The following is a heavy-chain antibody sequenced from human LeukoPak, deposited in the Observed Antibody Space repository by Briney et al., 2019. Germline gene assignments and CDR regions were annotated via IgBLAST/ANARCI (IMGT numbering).Heavy chain of an antibody. CDR3: AKDLRGHESSGPRRPGAFDI. Sequence: SLRLSCAASGFTFDDYAMHWVRQAPGKGLEWVSDISWNSGSIGYADSVKGRFTISRDNAKNSLYLQMNSLRAEDTALYYCAKDLRGHESSGPRRPGAFDIWGQGTMVTISS. J-gene: IGHJ3*02. V-gene: IGHV3-9*01. CDR1: GFTFDDYA. CDR2: ISWNSGSI. D-gene: IGHD3-22*01.